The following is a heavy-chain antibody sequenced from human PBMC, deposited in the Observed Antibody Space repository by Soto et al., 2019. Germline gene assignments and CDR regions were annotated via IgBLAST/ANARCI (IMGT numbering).Heavy chain of an antibody. V-gene: IGHV3-23*01. CDR1: VFTFSSYA. D-gene: IGHD3-3*01. CDR3: AKDRTIFGVVTYYYGMDV. CDR2: ISGSGGST. J-gene: IGHJ6*02. Sequence: WWSLRLSCSASVFTFSSYAMSWFRQAPGKGLEWVSAISGSGGSTYYADSVKGRFTISRDNSKNTLYLQMNSLRAEDTAVYYCAKDRTIFGVVTYYYGMDVWGQGTTVTVS.